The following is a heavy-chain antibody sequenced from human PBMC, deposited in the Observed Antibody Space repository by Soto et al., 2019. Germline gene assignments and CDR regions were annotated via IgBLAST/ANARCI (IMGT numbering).Heavy chain of an antibody. J-gene: IGHJ6*02. D-gene: IGHD1-26*01. CDR2: INSGNGNT. CDR1: GYTFANYA. CDR3: ARVGQWGGMDV. Sequence: GASVKVSCKASGYTFANYAIHWVRQAPAQSLEWIGWINSGNGNTKYSQKLQGRVTITRDTSASTAYMELSRLRSEDTAVYYCARVGQWGGMDVWGQGTTVTVSS. V-gene: IGHV1-3*01.